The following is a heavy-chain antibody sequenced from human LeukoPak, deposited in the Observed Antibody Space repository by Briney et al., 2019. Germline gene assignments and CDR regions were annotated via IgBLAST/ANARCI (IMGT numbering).Heavy chain of an antibody. CDR2: IIPIFGTA. V-gene: IGHV1-69*01. CDR3: ARGPRIAVAGTEPQDAFDI. D-gene: IGHD6-19*01. CDR1: GGTFSSYA. Sequence: SVKVSCKASGGTFSSYAISWVRQAPGQGLEWMGGIIPIFGTANYAQKFQGRVTITADESTSTAYMELSSLRSEDTGVYYCARGPRIAVAGTEPQDAFDIWGQGTMVTVSS. J-gene: IGHJ3*02.